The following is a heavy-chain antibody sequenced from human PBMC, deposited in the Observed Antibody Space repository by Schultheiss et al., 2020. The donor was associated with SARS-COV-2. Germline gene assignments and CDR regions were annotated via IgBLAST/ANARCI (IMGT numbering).Heavy chain of an antibody. V-gene: IGHV4-59*02. Sequence: SETLSLTCNVSGVSVSSYCWNWIRQHPGKGLEWIGEIYHSGSTNYNPSLKSRVITSVDTSKNQFSLKLSSVTAADTAVYYCAGSGYRYGARWWGQGTLVTVSS. D-gene: IGHD5-18*01. CDR3: AGSGYRYGARW. J-gene: IGHJ4*02. CDR2: IYHSGST. CDR1: GVSVSSYC.